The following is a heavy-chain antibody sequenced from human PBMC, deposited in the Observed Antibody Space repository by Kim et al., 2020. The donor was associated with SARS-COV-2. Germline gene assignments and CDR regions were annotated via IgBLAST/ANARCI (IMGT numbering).Heavy chain of an antibody. CDR2: IIPIFGTA. D-gene: IGHD5-18*01. V-gene: IGHV1-69*13. CDR3: ARVAYSEFYSYGSGYFDY. CDR1: GGTFSSYA. Sequence: SVKVSCKASGGTFSSYAISWVRQAPGQGLEWMGGIIPIFGTANYAQKFQGRVTITADESTSTAYMELSSLRSEDTAVYYCARVAYSEFYSYGSGYFDYWGQGTLVTVSS. J-gene: IGHJ4*02.